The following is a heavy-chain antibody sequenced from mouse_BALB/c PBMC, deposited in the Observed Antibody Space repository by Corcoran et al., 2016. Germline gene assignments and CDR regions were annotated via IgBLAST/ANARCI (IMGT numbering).Heavy chain of an antibody. CDR2: INTYTGEP. CDR1: GYTFTNYG. Sequence: QIQLVQSGPELKKPGETVKISCKASGYTFTNYGMNWVKQAPGKGLKWMGWINTYTGEPTYADDFKGRFAFSLETSASTAYLQINNLKNEDTATYFCARLITTATDYYAIDYWGQGTSVTVSS. V-gene: IGHV9-3-1*01. J-gene: IGHJ4*01. CDR3: ARLITTATDYYAIDY. D-gene: IGHD1-2*01.